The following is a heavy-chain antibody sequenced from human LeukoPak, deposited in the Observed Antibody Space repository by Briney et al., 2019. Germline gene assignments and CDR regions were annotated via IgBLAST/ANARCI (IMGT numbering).Heavy chain of an antibody. D-gene: IGHD3-10*01. Sequence: ASVKVSCKASGYTFTSYDINWVRQATGQGLEWMGRMNPNSGNTGYAQKFQGRVTMTRNTSISTAYMELSSLRSEDTAVYYCARVGTMVRGVIGRYNWFDPWGQGTLVTVSS. CDR2: MNPNSGNT. CDR3: ARVGTMVRGVIGRYNWFDP. J-gene: IGHJ5*02. CDR1: GYTFTSYD. V-gene: IGHV1-8*01.